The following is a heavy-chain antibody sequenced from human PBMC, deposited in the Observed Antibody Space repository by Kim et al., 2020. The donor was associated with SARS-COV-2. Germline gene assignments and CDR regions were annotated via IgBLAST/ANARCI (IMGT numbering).Heavy chain of an antibody. J-gene: IGHJ6*02. CDR1: GGSFSGYY. Sequence: SETLSLTCAVYGGSFSGYYWSWIRQPPGKGLEWIGEINHSGSTNYNPSLKSRVTISVDTSKNQFSLKLSSVTAADTAVYYCARGGGGYSYGYYYYYGMDVWGQGTTVTVSS. V-gene: IGHV4-34*01. D-gene: IGHD5-18*01. CDR2: INHSGST. CDR3: ARGGGGYSYGYYYYYGMDV.